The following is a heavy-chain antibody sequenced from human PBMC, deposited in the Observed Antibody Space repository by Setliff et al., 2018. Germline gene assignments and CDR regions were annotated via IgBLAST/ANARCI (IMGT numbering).Heavy chain of an antibody. CDR1: GGTFGSYI. CDR2: MTPVFGIA. CDR3: ARGVYCSGGSCEGNDY. D-gene: IGHD2-15*01. V-gene: IGHV1-69*10. J-gene: IGHJ4*02. Sequence: SVKVSCKASGGTFGSYIVIWVRQAPGQGLEWMGGMTPVFGIANYAQKFQGRVTITADKSTSTAYMGLSSLRSEDTAVYYCARGVYCSGGSCEGNDYWGQGTLVTVSS.